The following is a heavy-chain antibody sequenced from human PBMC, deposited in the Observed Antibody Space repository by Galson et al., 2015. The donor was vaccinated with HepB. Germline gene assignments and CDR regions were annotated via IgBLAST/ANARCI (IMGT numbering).Heavy chain of an antibody. V-gene: IGHV1-18*01. CDR2: ISAYNGNL. D-gene: IGHD3-16*01. Sequence: GLDCLGWISAYNGNLNYGQKFQGRITLTTDSSTNTAYMELRSLTSDDTAVYYCARWGPGNLLPDYWGQGTLVTVSS. CDR3: ARWGPGNLLPDY. J-gene: IGHJ4*02.